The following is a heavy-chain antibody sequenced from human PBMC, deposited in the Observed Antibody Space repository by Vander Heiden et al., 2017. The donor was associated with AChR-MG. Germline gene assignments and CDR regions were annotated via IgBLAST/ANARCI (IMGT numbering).Heavy chain of an antibody. D-gene: IGHD6-19*01. CDR2: ISGSGTTT. Sequence: EVQLVESGGGLVQPGGSLRLSCAASGFTFSSFSMQWVRQAPGKGLEWVSFISGSGTTTLYADSVKGRFTIARDNAKNSLYLQMNSRTHEDTAVYYCARGDSGTAWFHYWGQGTLVTVSS. CDR1: GFTFSSFS. CDR3: ARGDSGTAWFHY. J-gene: IGHJ4*02. V-gene: IGHV3-48*02.